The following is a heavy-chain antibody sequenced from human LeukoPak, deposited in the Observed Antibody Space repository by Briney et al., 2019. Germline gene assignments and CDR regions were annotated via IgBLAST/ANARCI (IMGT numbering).Heavy chain of an antibody. CDR1: GYTFTGYY. V-gene: IGHV1-2*02. Sequence: ASVKVSCKASGYTFTGYYMHWVRQAPGQGLEWMGWINPNSGGTDYAQKFQGRVTMIRDTSISTAYMELNKLRSDDTAVYYCARDDASNWSSDFDYWGQGTLVTAS. D-gene: IGHD6-13*01. CDR3: ARDDASNWSSDFDY. J-gene: IGHJ4*02. CDR2: INPNSGGT.